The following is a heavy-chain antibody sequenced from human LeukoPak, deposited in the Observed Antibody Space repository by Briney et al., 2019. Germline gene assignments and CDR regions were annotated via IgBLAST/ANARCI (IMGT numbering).Heavy chain of an antibody. J-gene: IGHJ3*02. CDR2: INPNSGGT. CDR3: AREFAEGDDYGLNDAFDI. D-gene: IGHD4-17*01. V-gene: IGHV1-2*02. Sequence: ASVKVSCKASGYTFTGYYMHWVRQAPGQGLEWMGWINPNSGGTNYAQKFQGRVTMTRDTSISTAYMELSRLRSEDTAVYYCAREFAEGDDYGLNDAFDIWGQGTMVTVSS. CDR1: GYTFTGYY.